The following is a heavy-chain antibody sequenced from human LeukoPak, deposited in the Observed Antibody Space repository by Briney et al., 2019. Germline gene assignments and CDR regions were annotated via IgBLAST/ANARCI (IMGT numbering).Heavy chain of an antibody. D-gene: IGHD3-16*01. CDR3: ARGVGGTVDY. J-gene: IGHJ4*02. V-gene: IGHV4-30-4*08. CDR1: GGSISSYY. Sequence: SETLSLTCTVSGGSISSYYWSWIRQPPGKGLEWIGYIYYSGSTYYNPSLKSRVTISVDTSKNQFSLKLSSVTAAETAVYYCARGVGGTVDYWGQGTLVTVSS. CDR2: IYYSGST.